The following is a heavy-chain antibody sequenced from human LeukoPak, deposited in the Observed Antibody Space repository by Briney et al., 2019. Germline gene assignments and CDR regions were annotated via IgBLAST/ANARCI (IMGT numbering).Heavy chain of an antibody. V-gene: IGHV3-23*01. CDR1: GFNFRDAA. CDR3: AKDFDYYDSSGRDY. D-gene: IGHD3-22*01. J-gene: IGHJ4*02. CDR2: ISGRGDST. Sequence: PGGSLRLSCAASGFNFRDAAMTWVRQAPGKGLEWVSGISGRGDSTYYTDSVKGRFTISRDNSKNTVYLQMNSLRAEDTAVYFCAKDFDYYDSSGRDYWGQGTLVTVSS.